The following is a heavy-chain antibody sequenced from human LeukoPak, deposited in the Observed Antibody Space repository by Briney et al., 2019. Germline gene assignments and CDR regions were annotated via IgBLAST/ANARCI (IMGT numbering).Heavy chain of an antibody. CDR2: ISGSGGST. J-gene: IGHJ4*02. CDR1: GFTFSSYG. Sequence: GGSLRLSCAASGFTFSSYGMSWVRQAPGKGLEWVSAISGSGGSTYYADSVKGRFTISRDNSKNTLYLQMNSLRAEDTAVYYCVKEGEVVITHRFDSWGQGTLVTVSS. CDR3: VKEGEVVITHRFDS. V-gene: IGHV3-23*01. D-gene: IGHD3-22*01.